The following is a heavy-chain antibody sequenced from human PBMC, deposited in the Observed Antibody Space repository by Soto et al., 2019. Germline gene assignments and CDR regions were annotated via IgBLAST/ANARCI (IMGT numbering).Heavy chain of an antibody. J-gene: IGHJ4*02. CDR3: AKELAGSSGLDGPYFFDY. D-gene: IGHD6-19*01. CDR1: GFTFSSYA. V-gene: IGHV3-23*01. CDR2: ITGSGGST. Sequence: EVQLLESGGGLVQPGGSLRLSCAASGFTFSSYAMSWVRQAPGKGLEWVSAITGSGGSTYSADSVKGRFTISRDNSMNTLYLQMSSLRAEDTALYYCAKELAGSSGLDGPYFFDYWGQGTLVTVSS.